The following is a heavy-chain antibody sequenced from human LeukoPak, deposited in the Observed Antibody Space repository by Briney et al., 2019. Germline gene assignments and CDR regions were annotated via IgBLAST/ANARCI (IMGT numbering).Heavy chain of an antibody. D-gene: IGHD3-9*01. J-gene: IGHJ4*02. V-gene: IGHV4-59*12. CDR2: IYYSGST. CDR3: ASAYYDILGGHFDY. Sequence: SETLSLTCTVPGGSISSYYGGWVRQPPGKGLGWVGYIYYSGSTNYNPSLKSRVTISVDTSKNQCSLKVTSVTAADTAVYYCASAYYDILGGHFDYWGQGTLVTVSS. CDR1: GGSISSYY.